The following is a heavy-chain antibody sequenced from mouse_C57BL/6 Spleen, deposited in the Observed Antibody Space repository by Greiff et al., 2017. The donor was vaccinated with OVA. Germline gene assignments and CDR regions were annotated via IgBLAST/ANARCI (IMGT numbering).Heavy chain of an antibody. V-gene: IGHV5-4*01. D-gene: IGHD2-4*01. CDR2: ISDGGSYT. CDR3: ARDYDYPYYYAMDY. J-gene: IGHJ4*01. CDR1: GFTFSSYA. Sequence: EVKLMESGGGLVKPGGSLKLSCAASGFTFSSYAMSWVRQTPEKRLEWVATISDGGSYTYYPDNVKGRFTISRDNAKNNLYLQMSHLKSEDTAMYYCARDYDYPYYYAMDYWGQGTSVTVSS.